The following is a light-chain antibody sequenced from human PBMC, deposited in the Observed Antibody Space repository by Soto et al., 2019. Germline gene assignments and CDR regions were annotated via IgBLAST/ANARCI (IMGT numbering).Light chain of an antibody. CDR2: GAS. CDR3: QQYNNWPRS. V-gene: IGKV3-15*01. J-gene: IGKJ5*01. CDR1: QSVSSN. Sequence: EIVMTESPATLSVSPLEGGTLSCRASQSVSSNFAWYQQKPGQAPRLLIYGASTRATGIPARFSGSGSGTEFTLTISSLQSEDFAVYYCQQYNNWPRSFGQGTRLEIK.